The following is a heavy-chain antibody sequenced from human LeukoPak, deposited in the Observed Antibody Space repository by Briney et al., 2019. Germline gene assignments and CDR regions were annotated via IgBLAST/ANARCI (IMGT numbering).Heavy chain of an antibody. CDR1: GLSFSNYA. V-gene: IGHV3-23*01. J-gene: IGHJ4*02. CDR3: VRDNYSYRLDV. CDR2: IGGTGGNI. Sequence: GGSLRLSCAASGLSFSNYAMYWVRQAPGKGLEWVSAIGGTGGNIFYTDSVKGRFTISRDNSKNTLYLHMNSLRAEDTAIYYCVRDNYSYRLDVWGQGTPVTVSS. D-gene: IGHD2-21*01.